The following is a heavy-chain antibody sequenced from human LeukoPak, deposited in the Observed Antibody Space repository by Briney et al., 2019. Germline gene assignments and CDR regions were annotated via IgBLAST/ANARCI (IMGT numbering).Heavy chain of an antibody. CDR3: ARGAAAGDY. CDR2: SYTSGST. V-gene: IGHV4-61*02. J-gene: IGHJ4*02. D-gene: IGHD6-13*01. CDR1: GVSISSGSYY. Sequence: PSETLSLTCTVSGVSISSGSYYWRWIRQPAGRGLEWIGRSYTSGSTNYNPSLKSRVTISVDTSNNQFSLKLISVTAADTAVYYCARGAAAGDYWGQGTLVTVSS.